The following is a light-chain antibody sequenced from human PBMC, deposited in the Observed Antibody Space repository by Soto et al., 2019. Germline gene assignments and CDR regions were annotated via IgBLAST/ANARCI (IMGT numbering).Light chain of an antibody. V-gene: IGKV1-5*03. CDR2: RAS. CDR3: QQSNSYPWT. CDR1: QSTSPY. J-gene: IGKJ1*01. Sequence: DIQMTQSPSTLSASAGDRVTISCRASQSTSPYLAWYQQKPGKAPKLLIYRASSLQSGVPSRFSGSGSGTEFTLTISSLQPDDFATYYCQQSNSYPWTFGQGTKVDIK.